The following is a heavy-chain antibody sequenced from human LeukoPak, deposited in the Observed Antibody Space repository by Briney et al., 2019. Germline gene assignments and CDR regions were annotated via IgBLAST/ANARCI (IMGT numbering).Heavy chain of an antibody. CDR3: ARGLGGDIVATIVYYYYYMDV. V-gene: IGHV4-61*02. CDR2: IYTSGST. Sequence: SETLSLTFTVSGGSISSGSYYWSWIRQPAGKGLEWIGRIYTSGSTNYNPSLKSRVTISVDTSKNQFSLRLSSVTAADTAVYYCARGLGGDIVATIVYYYYYMDVWGKGTTVTVSS. CDR1: GGSISSGSYY. D-gene: IGHD5-12*01. J-gene: IGHJ6*03.